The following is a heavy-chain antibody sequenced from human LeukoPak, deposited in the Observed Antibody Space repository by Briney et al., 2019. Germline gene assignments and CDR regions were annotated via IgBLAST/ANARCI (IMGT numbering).Heavy chain of an antibody. Sequence: SQTLSLTCTVSGGSISSGDYYWSWIRQPPGKGLEWIGYIYYSGSTKYNLSLKSRVTISVDTSKNQLSLKLSSVTAADTAVYYCARGEYGLFDYWGQGTLVTVSS. J-gene: IGHJ4*02. CDR2: IYYSGST. CDR1: GGSISSGDYY. V-gene: IGHV4-61*08. D-gene: IGHD3-16*01. CDR3: ARGEYGLFDY.